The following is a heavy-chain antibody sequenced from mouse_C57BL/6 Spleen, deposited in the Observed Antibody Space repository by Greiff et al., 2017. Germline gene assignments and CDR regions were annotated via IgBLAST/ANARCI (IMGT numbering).Heavy chain of an antibody. Sequence: QVTLKVSGPGILQPSQTLSLTCSFSGFSLSTFGMGVGWIRQPSGKGLEWLAHIWWDDDKYYNPALKSRLTISKDTSKHQVFLKIANVDTADTATYYCARIAGHYYGPNGVFDYWGQGTTLTVSS. CDR1: GFSLSTFGMG. J-gene: IGHJ2*01. CDR2: IWWDDDK. D-gene: IGHD1-1*01. V-gene: IGHV8-8*01. CDR3: ARIAGHYYGPNGVFDY.